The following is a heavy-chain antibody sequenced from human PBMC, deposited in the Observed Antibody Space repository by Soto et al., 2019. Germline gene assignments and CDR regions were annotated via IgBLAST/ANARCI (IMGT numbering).Heavy chain of an antibody. Sequence: EVQLLGSGGGLVQPGGSLRLSCAASGFTFSSYAMSWVRQAPGKVLEWVSAISGSGGSTYYADSVKGRFTISRDNSKNTLELQMNSLKAADTAVYYCAKAPMIVVVNPFDYWGQGTLVTVSS. CDR1: GFTFSSYA. D-gene: IGHD3-22*01. V-gene: IGHV3-23*01. J-gene: IGHJ4*02. CDR2: ISGSGGST. CDR3: AKAPMIVVVNPFDY.